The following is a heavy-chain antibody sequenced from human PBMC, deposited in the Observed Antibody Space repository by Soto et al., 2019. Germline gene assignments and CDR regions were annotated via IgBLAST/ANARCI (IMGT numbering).Heavy chain of an antibody. J-gene: IGHJ4*02. V-gene: IGHV4-59*01. CDR1: GGSISSYY. D-gene: IGHD3-22*01. CDR2: IYYSGST. Sequence: SETLSLTCTVSGGSISSYYWSWIRQPPGKGLEWIGYIYYSGSTNYNPSLKSRVTISVDTSKNQFSLKLSSVTAADTAVYYCASTTIYYYDSSGYYDLFDYWGQGTLVTVSS. CDR3: ASTTIYYYDSSGYYDLFDY.